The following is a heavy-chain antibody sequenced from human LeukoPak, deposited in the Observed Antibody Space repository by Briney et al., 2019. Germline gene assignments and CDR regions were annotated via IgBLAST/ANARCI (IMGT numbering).Heavy chain of an antibody. D-gene: IGHD3-10*01. CDR2: IYSGGNT. CDR3: ARDYMGSMVRGAIIYFDY. CDR1: GFSVSSNY. V-gene: IGHV3-66*01. J-gene: IGHJ4*02. Sequence: GGSLRLSCSASGFSVSSNYMSWVRQAPGKGLEWVSVIYSGGNTNYADSVKGRFTISRDNSKNTLYLQMNNLRAEDTAMYYCARDYMGSMVRGAIIYFDYWGQGTLVTVSS.